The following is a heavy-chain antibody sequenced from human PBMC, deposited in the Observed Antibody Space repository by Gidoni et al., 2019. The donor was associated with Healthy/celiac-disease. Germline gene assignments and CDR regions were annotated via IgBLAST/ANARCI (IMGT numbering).Heavy chain of an antibody. CDR1: GFTVSSNY. Sequence: EVQLVESGGGLIQPGGSLRLSCAASGFTVSSNYMSWVRQAPGKGLEWVSVIYSGGSTYYADSVKGRFTISRDNSKTTLYLQMNSLRAEDTAVYYCARQYCGGDCYSSDAFDIWGQGTMVTVSS. CDR3: ARQYCGGDCYSSDAFDI. V-gene: IGHV3-53*01. CDR2: IYSGGST. D-gene: IGHD2-21*02. J-gene: IGHJ3*02.